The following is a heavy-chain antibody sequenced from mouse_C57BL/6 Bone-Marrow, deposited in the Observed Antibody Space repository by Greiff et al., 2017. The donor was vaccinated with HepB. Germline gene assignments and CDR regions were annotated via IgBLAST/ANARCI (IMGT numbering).Heavy chain of an antibody. V-gene: IGHV14-4*01. D-gene: IGHD2-1*01. CDR1: GFNIKDDY. CDR2: IDPENGDT. CDR3: TTYGNYDYAMDY. Sequence: VHVKQSGAELVRPGASVKLSCTASGFNIKDDYMHWVKQRPEQGLEWIGWIDPENGDTEYASKFQGKATITADTSSNTAYLQRSSLTSEDTAVYYCTTYGNYDYAMDYWGQGTSVTVSS. J-gene: IGHJ4*01.